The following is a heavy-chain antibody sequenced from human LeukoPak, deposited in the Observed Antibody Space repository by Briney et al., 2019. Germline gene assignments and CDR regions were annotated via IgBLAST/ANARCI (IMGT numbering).Heavy chain of an antibody. V-gene: IGHV1-2*02. J-gene: IGHJ5*02. Sequence: ASVKVSCKTSGYTFTAYYMHWVRQAPGQGLEWMGWINPNSGGTNYAPKFQGRVTMTRDTSITTAYMELSRLRSDDTAVYYCARGPIVVVPAAKGSGWFDPWGQGTLVTVSS. CDR2: INPNSGGT. CDR3: ARGPIVVVPAAKGSGWFDP. CDR1: GYTFTAYY. D-gene: IGHD2-2*01.